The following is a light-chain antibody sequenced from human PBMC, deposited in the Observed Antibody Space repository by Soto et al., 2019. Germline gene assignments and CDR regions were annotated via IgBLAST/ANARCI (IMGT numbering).Light chain of an antibody. CDR3: QQYNNWPRT. Sequence: VMRQSPATLSVSPGERATLSCRASQSVGNNLAWYQQKPGQAPRLLIYGASTRATGTPARFSGSGSGTGFTVTISSVQSEDFAVYYCQQYNNWPRTFGPGTKVDI. V-gene: IGKV3-15*01. J-gene: IGKJ3*01. CDR1: QSVGNN. CDR2: GAS.